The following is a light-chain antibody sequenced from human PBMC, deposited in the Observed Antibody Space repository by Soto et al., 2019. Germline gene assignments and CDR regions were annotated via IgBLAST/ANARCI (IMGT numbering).Light chain of an antibody. CDR3: QQRSNWPLT. CDR2: DTS. CDR1: QTVSAY. J-gene: IGKJ4*01. Sequence: VWTQSPATLSLSPGERATLSCRTSQTVSAYLAWYQQKPGQAPRLLIYDTSNRATGIPARFTGSGSGTDFTLTISSLEPEDFAVYYCQQRSNWPLTFGGGTKVDIK. V-gene: IGKV3-11*01.